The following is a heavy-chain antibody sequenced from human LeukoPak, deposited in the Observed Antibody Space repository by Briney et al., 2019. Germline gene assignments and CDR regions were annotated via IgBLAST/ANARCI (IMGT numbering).Heavy chain of an antibody. D-gene: IGHD4-17*01. V-gene: IGHV1-18*01. CDR1: GYTFTRWG. CDR3: ARYHDCGFDL. J-gene: IGHJ2*01. CDR2: ISAYNGDT. Sequence: ASVKVSCKASGYTFTRWGISWVRQAPGQGLEWMGWISAYNGDTKYAQKLQGRVTMTTDTSTSTAYMELRSLTSDDTAVYYCARYHDCGFDLWGRGTMVTVSS.